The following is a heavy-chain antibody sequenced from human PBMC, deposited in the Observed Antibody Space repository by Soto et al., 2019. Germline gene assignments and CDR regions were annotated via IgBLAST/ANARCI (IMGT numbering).Heavy chain of an antibody. J-gene: IGHJ4*02. CDR2: ISSSSSYI. V-gene: IGHV3-21*01. CDR1: GFTFSSYS. Sequence: GGSLRLSCAASGFTFSSYSMNWVRQAPGKGLEWVSSISSSSSYIYYADSVKGRFTISRDNARNSLYLQMNSLRAEDTAVYYCARDVFSGRRWLQPFGYWGQGTLVTVSS. D-gene: IGHD5-12*01. CDR3: ARDVFSGRRWLQPFGY.